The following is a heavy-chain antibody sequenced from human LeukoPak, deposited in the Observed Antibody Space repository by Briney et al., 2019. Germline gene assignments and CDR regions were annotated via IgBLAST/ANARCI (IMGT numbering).Heavy chain of an antibody. CDR2: ISSSGSTI. CDR1: GFTFSDYY. D-gene: IGHD2-2*03. CDR3: ARDGYCSSTSCYYHY. J-gene: IGHJ4*02. V-gene: IGHV3-11*01. Sequence: GGSLRLSCAASGFTFSDYYMSWIRQAPGKGLEWVSYISSSGSTIYYADSVKGRFTISRDNAKNSLYLQMNSLRAEDTAVYYCARDGYCSSTSCYYHYWGQGTLVTVSS.